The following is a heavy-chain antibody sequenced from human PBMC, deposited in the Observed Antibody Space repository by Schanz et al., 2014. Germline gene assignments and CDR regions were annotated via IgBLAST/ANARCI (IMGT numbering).Heavy chain of an antibody. CDR2: ISSGGRNI. Sequence: EVQLVESGGGLVKPGESLRLSCAASGFIFSAYTMNWVRQAPGKGLEWVSSISSGGRNISYADSLKGRFTISRDNARNSLYLQVNNLSAEDTAVYYCARDGDFDYWGQGTLVTVSS. J-gene: IGHJ4*02. CDR3: ARDGDFDY. V-gene: IGHV3-21*01. CDR1: GFIFSAYT.